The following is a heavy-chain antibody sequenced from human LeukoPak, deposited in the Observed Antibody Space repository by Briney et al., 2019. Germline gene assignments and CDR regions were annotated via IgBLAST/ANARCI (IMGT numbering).Heavy chain of an antibody. Sequence: SSETLSLTCTVSGGSISSGGYYWSWIRQPPGKGLEWIGYIYHSGSTYYNPSLKSQVTISVDRSKNQFSLKLSSVTAADTAVYYCARDMEYYYDSSGYTDVWGKGTTVTVSS. D-gene: IGHD3-22*01. CDR2: IYHSGST. J-gene: IGHJ6*03. V-gene: IGHV4-30-2*01. CDR1: GGSISSGGYY. CDR3: ARDMEYYYDSSGYTDV.